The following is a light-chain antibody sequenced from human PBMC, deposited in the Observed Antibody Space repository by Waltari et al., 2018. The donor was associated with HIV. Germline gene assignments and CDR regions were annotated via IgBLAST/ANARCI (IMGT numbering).Light chain of an antibody. J-gene: IGKJ4*01. CDR2: AAS. CDR3: QESHSSSLT. CDR1: QSVSTY. Sequence: DIQMTQSPSSLSASVGDRVTITCRASQSVSTYLNWCQYKPGKAPKLLIYAASSLQSGVPSRFSGSGSGTDFTLTISSLQRDDSATYYCQESHSSSLTFGGGTGVEI. V-gene: IGKV1-39*01.